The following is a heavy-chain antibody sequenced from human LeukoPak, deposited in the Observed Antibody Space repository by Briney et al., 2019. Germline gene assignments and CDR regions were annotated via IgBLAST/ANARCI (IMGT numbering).Heavy chain of an antibody. D-gene: IGHD3-3*01. CDR2: INPNSGGT. Sequence: ASVKVSCKASGYTFTGYYMHWVQQAPGQGLEWMGRINPNSGGTNYAQKFQGRVTMTRDTSISTAYMELRSLRSDDTAVYYCARGGYDFVYYYYGMDVWGQGTTVTVSS. J-gene: IGHJ6*02. CDR1: GYTFTGYY. CDR3: ARGGYDFVYYYYGMDV. V-gene: IGHV1-2*06.